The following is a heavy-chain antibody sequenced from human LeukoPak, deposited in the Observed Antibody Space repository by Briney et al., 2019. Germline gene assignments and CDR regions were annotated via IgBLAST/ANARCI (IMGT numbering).Heavy chain of an antibody. CDR1: GFTFSSYA. D-gene: IGHD3-22*01. CDR3: CQDYYDSSGYYSYYYYYYGMDV. V-gene: IGHV3-23*01. CDR2: ISGSGGST. J-gene: IGHJ6*02. Sequence: PGGSLRLSCAASGFTFSSYAMSWVRQAPGKGLEWVSAISGSGGSTYYADSVKGRFTISRDNSKNTLYLQMNSLRAEDTAVYYCCQDYYDSSGYYSYYYYYYGMDVWGQGTTVTVSS.